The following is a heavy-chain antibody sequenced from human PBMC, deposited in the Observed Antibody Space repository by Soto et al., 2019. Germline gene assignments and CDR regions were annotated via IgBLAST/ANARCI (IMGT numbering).Heavy chain of an antibody. D-gene: IGHD3-10*01. V-gene: IGHV4-34*01. CDR1: CGSFIGYY. CDR3: ARGRTRRGYYYYYYGMDV. Sequence: PSETLSLTSTVSCGSFIGYYWIWIRQPPGKGLEWIGEINHSGSTNYNPSLKSRVTISVDTSKNQFSLKLSSVTAADTAVYYCARGRTRRGYYYYYYGMDVWGQGTLVTVSS. CDR2: INHSGST. J-gene: IGHJ6*02.